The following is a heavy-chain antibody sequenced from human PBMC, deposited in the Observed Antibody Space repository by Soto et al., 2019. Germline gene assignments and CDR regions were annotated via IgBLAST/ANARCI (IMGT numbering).Heavy chain of an antibody. D-gene: IGHD3-10*01. V-gene: IGHV3-74*03. CDR1: GFTFSSYW. J-gene: IGHJ4*02. CDR2: INTDGSST. CDR3: VKAAARGDY. Sequence: PGGSLRLSCAASGFTFSSYWMHWVRQVPGKGLVWISRINTDGSSTTYADSVKGRFTISRDNAKKTLYLQMHSLRAEDTAVYYCVKAAARGDYWGQGTLVTVSS.